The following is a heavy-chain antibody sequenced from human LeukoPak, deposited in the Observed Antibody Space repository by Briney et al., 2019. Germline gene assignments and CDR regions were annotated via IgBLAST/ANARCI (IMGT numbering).Heavy chain of an antibody. CDR3: ARAVGAGDVHYFVY. Sequence: GGSLRLSCAASGFTFSSYAMHWVRQAPGKGLEWVAVISYDGSNKYYADSVKGRITISRDNSKNTLYLQMNSLRAEDTAVYYCARAVGAGDVHYFVYWGQGTLVTVSS. J-gene: IGHJ4*02. V-gene: IGHV3-30-3*01. CDR2: ISYDGSNK. CDR1: GFTFSSYA. D-gene: IGHD7-27*01.